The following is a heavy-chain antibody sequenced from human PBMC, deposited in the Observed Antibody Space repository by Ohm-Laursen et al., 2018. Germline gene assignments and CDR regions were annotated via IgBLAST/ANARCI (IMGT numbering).Heavy chain of an antibody. V-gene: IGHV3-23*01. CDR1: GFTFSSYA. CDR3: AKVGYYDSSGYYEFRY. Sequence: SLRLSCAAPGFTFSSYAMSWVRQAPGKGLEWVSAISGSGGSTYYADSVKGRFTISRDNSKNTLYLQMNSLRAEDTAVYYCAKVGYYDSSGYYEFRYWGQGTLVTVSS. CDR2: ISGSGGST. J-gene: IGHJ4*02. D-gene: IGHD3-22*01.